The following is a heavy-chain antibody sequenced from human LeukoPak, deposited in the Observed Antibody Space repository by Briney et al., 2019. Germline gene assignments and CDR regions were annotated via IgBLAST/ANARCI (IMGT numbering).Heavy chain of an antibody. D-gene: IGHD3-22*01. CDR2: ISYDGSNK. J-gene: IGHJ4*02. CDR3: ARDYDSSGYYPVG. Sequence: GGSLRLSCAASGFTFSSYAMHWVRQAPGKGLEWVAVISYDGSNKYYADSVKGRFTISRDNSKNTLYLQMNSQRAEDTAVYYCARDYDSSGYYPVGWGQGTLVTVSS. V-gene: IGHV3-30*04. CDR1: GFTFSSYA.